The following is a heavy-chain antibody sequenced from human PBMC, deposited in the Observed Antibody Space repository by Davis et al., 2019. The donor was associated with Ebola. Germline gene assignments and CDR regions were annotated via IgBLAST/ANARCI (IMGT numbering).Heavy chain of an antibody. CDR3: ARYWGTGGVAFDP. Sequence: PSETLSLTCAVSGGSISSGGYYWSWIRQPPGKGLEWIGYIFHSGYTNYNPSLKSRVTISVDTSKNQFSLKLNSVTAADTAVFYCARYWGTGGVAFDPWGQGTLVTVSS. J-gene: IGHJ5*02. CDR2: IFHSGYT. V-gene: IGHV4-61*08. CDR1: GGSISSGGYY. D-gene: IGHD2-8*02.